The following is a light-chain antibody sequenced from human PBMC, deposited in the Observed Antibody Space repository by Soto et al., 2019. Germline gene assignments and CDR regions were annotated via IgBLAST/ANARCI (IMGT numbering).Light chain of an antibody. J-gene: IGLJ3*02. CDR3: QTWGTGFRV. Sequence: QSVLTQSPSASASLGASVRLTCTPSRGHATYAIAWHQQQPERGPRLLMKVNSDGSHSKGDGIPDRFSGSSSGAERYLTISSLRSEDEADYYCQTWGTGFRVFGGGTKLTVL. CDR2: VNSDGSH. CDR1: RGHATYA. V-gene: IGLV4-69*01.